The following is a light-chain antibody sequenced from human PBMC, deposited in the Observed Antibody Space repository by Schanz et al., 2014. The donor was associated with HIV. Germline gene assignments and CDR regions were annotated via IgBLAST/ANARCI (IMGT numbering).Light chain of an antibody. CDR3: QYFGNSGGT. Sequence: EIVVTQSPGTLSLSPGERATLSCRASQSVWESQLAWYQQKPGQAPRLLVYGISTRATGIPDRFSGSGSGTDFTLTISSLEPEDFAVYYCQYFGNSGGTFGGGTKVEIK. V-gene: IGKV3-20*01. CDR1: QSVWESQ. J-gene: IGKJ4*01. CDR2: GIS.